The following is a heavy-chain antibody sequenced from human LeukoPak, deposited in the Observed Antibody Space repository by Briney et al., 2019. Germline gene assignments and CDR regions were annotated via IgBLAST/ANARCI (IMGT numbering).Heavy chain of an antibody. J-gene: IGHJ6*04. Sequence: SVKVSCKASGGTFGSYAISWVRQAPGQGLEWMGGIIPIFGTANYAQKFQGRVTITADESTSTAYMELSSLRSEDTAVYYCAQGTTGYYYGMDVWGKGTTVTVSS. CDR2: IIPIFGTA. V-gene: IGHV1-69*01. D-gene: IGHD3-9*01. CDR1: GGTFGSYA. CDR3: AQGTTGYYYGMDV.